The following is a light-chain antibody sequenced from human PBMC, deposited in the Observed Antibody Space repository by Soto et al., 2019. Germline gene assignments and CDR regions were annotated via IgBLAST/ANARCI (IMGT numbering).Light chain of an antibody. CDR2: KVS. CDR3: MQGSHWPRT. V-gene: IGKV2-30*01. CDR1: QSLVNSDGNTY. J-gene: IGKJ1*01. Sequence: EVVMTQSPLSLPVTLGQPASISCRSSQSLVNSDGNTYLNWFHQRPGQSPRHLIYKVSNRDSGVPDRFSGSGSGTDFTLRISRVEAEDVGVYYCMQGSHWPRTFSQGTRVEIK.